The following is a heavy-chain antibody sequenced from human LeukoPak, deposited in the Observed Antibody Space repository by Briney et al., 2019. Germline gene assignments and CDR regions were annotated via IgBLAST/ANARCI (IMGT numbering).Heavy chain of an antibody. CDR3: ASIYSSGWYGDAFDI. CDR2: MNPNSGNT. CDR1: GYTFTSYD. V-gene: IGHV1-8*01. J-gene: IGHJ3*02. D-gene: IGHD6-19*01. Sequence: ASVKVSCTASGYTFTSYDINWVRQATGQGLEWMGWMNPNSGNTGYAQKFQGRVTMTRNTSISTAYMELSSLRSEDTAVYYCASIYSSGWYGDAFDIWGQGTMVTVSS.